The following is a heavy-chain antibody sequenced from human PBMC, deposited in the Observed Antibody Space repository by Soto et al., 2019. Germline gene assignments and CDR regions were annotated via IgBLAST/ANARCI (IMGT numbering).Heavy chain of an antibody. CDR1: GFTFSSYA. CDR3: RYDGVVRGLNHGMDV. Sequence: PGGSLRLSCAASGFTFSSYAMHWVRQAPGKGLEWVAVISYDGSNKYYADSVKGRFTISRDNSKNTVYLQMNSLRPEDTAMYYCRYDGVVRGLNHGMDVWGQGTTVTVSS. D-gene: IGHD3-10*01. J-gene: IGHJ6*02. V-gene: IGHV3-30*14. CDR2: ISYDGSNK.